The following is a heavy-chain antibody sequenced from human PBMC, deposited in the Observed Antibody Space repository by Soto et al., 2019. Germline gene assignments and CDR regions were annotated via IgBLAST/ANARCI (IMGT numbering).Heavy chain of an antibody. J-gene: IGHJ4*02. CDR2: ISYDGTNK. CDR3: AKDRGGSGSFDY. Sequence: QVQLVESGGGVVQPGRSLRLSCTASGFTFSNYGIHWVRQAPGKGLEWVGVISYDGTNKYFADSVKGRFTISRDSSKNTVSLQMNSLRAEDTAVYYCAKDRGGSGSFDYWGQGTLVTVSS. V-gene: IGHV3-30*18. CDR1: GFTFSNYG. D-gene: IGHD3-10*01.